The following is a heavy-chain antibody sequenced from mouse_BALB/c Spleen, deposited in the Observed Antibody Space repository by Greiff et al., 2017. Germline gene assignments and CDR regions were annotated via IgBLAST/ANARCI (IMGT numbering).Heavy chain of an antibody. J-gene: IGHJ4*01. CDR3: ARSGPMDY. CDR2: ISSGSSTI. V-gene: IGHV5-17*02. D-gene: IGHD3-1*01. CDR1: GFTFSSFG. Sequence: EVKLVESGGGLVQPGGSRKLSCAASGFTFSSFGMHWVRQAPEKGLEWVAYISSGSSTIYYADTVKGRFTISRDNPKNTLFLQMTSLRSEDTAMYYCARSGPMDYWGQGTSVTVSS.